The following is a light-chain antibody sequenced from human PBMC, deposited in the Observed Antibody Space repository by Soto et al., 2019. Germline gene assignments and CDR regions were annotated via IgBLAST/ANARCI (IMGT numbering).Light chain of an antibody. CDR3: QQYNSYPIT. Sequence: DIRMTQYPSTLSASVGDRVTVTCRASQSISSWLAWYQQKPGKAPNLLIYKASTLESGVPSRFSGCGSRPEFTLTISSLQHDDFENYYIQQYNSYPITFGPSTEVDIK. CDR1: QSISSW. J-gene: IGKJ3*01. CDR2: KAS. V-gene: IGKV1-5*03.